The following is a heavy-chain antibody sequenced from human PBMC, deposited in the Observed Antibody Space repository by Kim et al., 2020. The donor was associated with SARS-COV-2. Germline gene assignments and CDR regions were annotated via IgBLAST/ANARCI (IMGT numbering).Heavy chain of an antibody. CDR1: GFTFSSYE. Sequence: GGSLRLSCAASGFTFSSYEMNWVRQAPGKGLEWVSYISSSGSTIYYADSVKGRFTISRDNAKNSLYLQMNSLRAEDTAVYYCARAGPHEVTTFGVVNKYYYYMDVWGKGPTVTVPS. D-gene: IGHD3-3*01. CDR3: ARAGPHEVTTFGVVNKYYYYMDV. V-gene: IGHV3-48*03. J-gene: IGHJ6*03. CDR2: ISSSGSTI.